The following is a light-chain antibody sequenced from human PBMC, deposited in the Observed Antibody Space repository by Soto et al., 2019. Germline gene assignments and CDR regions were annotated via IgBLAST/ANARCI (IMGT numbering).Light chain of an antibody. CDR3: QQRSVWPPIT. CDR1: QSVSSY. V-gene: IGKV3-11*01. Sequence: IVLTQSPATLSLSPGDRATLSCRASQSVSSYLAWYQQKPGQAPRLLIYDGSNRATGIPARFSGSGSGTDFTLTISSLEAEDFAVYYCQQRSVWPPITFGQGTRLEF. J-gene: IGKJ5*01. CDR2: DGS.